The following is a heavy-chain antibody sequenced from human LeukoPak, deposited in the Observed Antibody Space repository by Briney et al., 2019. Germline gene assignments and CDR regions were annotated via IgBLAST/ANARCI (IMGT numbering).Heavy chain of an antibody. CDR1: GFTFSDYY. V-gene: IGHV3-11*01. CDR2: ISSSGSTI. J-gene: IGHJ4*02. D-gene: IGHD2-15*01. Sequence: GGSLRLSCEASGFTFSDYYMSWIRQAPGQGLEWVSYISSSGSTIYYADSVKGRFTISRDNAKNSLYLQMNSLRADDTAVYYCARDLRERGYCSGGSCYMLDYWGEGTLVTVSS. CDR3: ARDLRERGYCSGGSCYMLDY.